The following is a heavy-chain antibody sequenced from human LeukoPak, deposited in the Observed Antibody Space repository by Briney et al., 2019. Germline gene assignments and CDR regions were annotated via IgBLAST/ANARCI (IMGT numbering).Heavy chain of an antibody. CDR1: GFSFSDYW. V-gene: IGHV3-7*01. D-gene: IGHD2-21*02. CDR2: IKQDGSEK. J-gene: IGHJ4*02. Sequence: GGSLRLSCAVSGFSFSDYWMSWVRQAPGKGLEWVANIKQDGSEKYYVDSVKGRFTISRDNAKSSLYLQMNSLRADDTAVYYCARDGGTAMVTTFDHRGQGVLVTVSS. CDR3: ARDGGTAMVTTFDH.